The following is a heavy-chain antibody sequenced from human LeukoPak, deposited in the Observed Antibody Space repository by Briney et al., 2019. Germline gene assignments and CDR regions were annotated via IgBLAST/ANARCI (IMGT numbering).Heavy chain of an antibody. Sequence: GGSLRLSCAASGFTFSSYSMNWVRQAPGKGPEWVSSITSSSSYIYYADSVKGRFTISRDNAKNSLYLQMNSLRAEDTAVYYCARGPSGYYYDSSGHFDYWGQGTLVTVSS. D-gene: IGHD3-22*01. V-gene: IGHV3-21*01. J-gene: IGHJ4*02. CDR2: ITSSSSYI. CDR1: GFTFSSYS. CDR3: ARGPSGYYYDSSGHFDY.